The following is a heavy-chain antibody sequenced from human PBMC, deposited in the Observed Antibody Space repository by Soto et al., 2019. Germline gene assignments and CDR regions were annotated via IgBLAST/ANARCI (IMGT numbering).Heavy chain of an antibody. D-gene: IGHD6-13*01. V-gene: IGHV3-33*01. CDR3: ARDMIKGGGIAAAGDY. CDR1: GFTFSSYG. J-gene: IGHJ4*02. CDR2: IWYDGSNK. Sequence: GGSLRLSCAASGFTFSSYGMHWVRQAPGKGLAWVAVIWYDGSNKYYADSVKGRFTISRDNSKKTLYLQMNSLRAEDTAVYYCARDMIKGGGIAAAGDYWGQGTLVTVSS.